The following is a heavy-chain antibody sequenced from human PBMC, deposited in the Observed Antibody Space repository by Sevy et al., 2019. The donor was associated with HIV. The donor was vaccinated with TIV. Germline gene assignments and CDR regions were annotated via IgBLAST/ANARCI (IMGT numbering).Heavy chain of an antibody. D-gene: IGHD2-8*01. V-gene: IGHV3-23*01. CDR2: LSFGCGKI. Sequence: GGCLRLSCAASGFAFYDYSMSWIRQAPGKGLEWVATLSFGCGKINYADSVKGRFTISRDNSKNSFYLQMDNLRVEDTALYYCAREGCTRPHDYWGQGNRVTVSS. J-gene: IGHJ4*02. CDR3: AREGCTRPHDY. CDR1: GFAFYDYS.